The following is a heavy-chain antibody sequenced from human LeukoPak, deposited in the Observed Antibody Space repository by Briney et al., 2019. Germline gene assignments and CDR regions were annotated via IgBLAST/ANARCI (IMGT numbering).Heavy chain of an antibody. CDR3: ARLDIVVVVAAPSFDY. J-gene: IGHJ4*02. Sequence: GGSLRLSCAASGFTFSSYWMSWVRQAPGKGLEWVANIKQDGSEKYYVDSVKGRFTISRDNAKNSLYLQMNSLRAEDTAVYYCARLDIVVVVAAPSFDYWGQGTLVTVSS. CDR2: IKQDGSEK. CDR1: GFTFSSYW. V-gene: IGHV3-7*01. D-gene: IGHD2-15*01.